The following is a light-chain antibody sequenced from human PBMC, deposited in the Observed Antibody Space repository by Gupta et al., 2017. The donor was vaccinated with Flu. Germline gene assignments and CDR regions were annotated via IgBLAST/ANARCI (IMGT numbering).Light chain of an antibody. CDR2: EVS. CDR1: SSDVGGCNY. J-gene: IGLJ3*02. V-gene: IGLV2-14*01. Sequence: TITPTGTSSDVGGCNYFCCYHQHPGTAPNLLIYEVSNRPSGVATRFSGSKSGTTASLTTTGLQAEDEADYYCPSETSSSNNWVFGGGTKLTVL. CDR3: PSETSSSNNWV.